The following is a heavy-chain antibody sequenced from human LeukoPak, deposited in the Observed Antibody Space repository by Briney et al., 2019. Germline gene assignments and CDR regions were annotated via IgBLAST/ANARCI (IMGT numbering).Heavy chain of an antibody. V-gene: IGHV3-30*04. CDR1: GFTFSSYA. J-gene: IGHJ4*02. D-gene: IGHD4-17*01. CDR2: ISYDGSNK. Sequence: GRSLRLSCAASGFTFSSYAMHWVRQAPGKGQEGVAVISYDGSNKYYADSVKGRFTISRDNSKNTLYLQMNSLRAEDTAVYYCARAAMTTVTTAYWGQGTLVTVSS. CDR3: ARAAMTTVTTAY.